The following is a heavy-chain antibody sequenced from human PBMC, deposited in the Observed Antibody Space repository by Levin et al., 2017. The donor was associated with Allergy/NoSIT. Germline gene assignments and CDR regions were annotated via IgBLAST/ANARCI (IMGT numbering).Heavy chain of an antibody. CDR3: TGGTGTFDS. V-gene: IGHV6-1*01. CDR2: IYYRSKWYN. Sequence: PSETLSLTCVISGDSVSSNSAAWNWIRQSPSRGLEWLARIYYRSKWYNDYAASVESRITINADTSKNQVSLQLNSVTPEDTAVYYCTGGTGTFDSWGQGTLVTVSS. CDR1: GDSVSSNSAA. D-gene: IGHD1-7*01. J-gene: IGHJ4*02.